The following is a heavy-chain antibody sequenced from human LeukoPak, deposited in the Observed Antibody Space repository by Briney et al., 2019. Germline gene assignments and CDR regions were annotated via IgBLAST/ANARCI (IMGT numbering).Heavy chain of an antibody. CDR3: TRDMSSGWPGRYFDL. CDR2: IRSKAYGGTT. Sequence: PGGSLRLSCAASGFTFSSYAMHWVRQAPGKGLEWVGFIRSKAYGGTTEYAASVKGRFTISRDDSKSIAYLQMNSPKTEDTAVYYCTRDMSSGWPGRYFDLWGRGTLVTVSS. D-gene: IGHD6-19*01. V-gene: IGHV3-49*04. J-gene: IGHJ2*01. CDR1: GFTFSSYA.